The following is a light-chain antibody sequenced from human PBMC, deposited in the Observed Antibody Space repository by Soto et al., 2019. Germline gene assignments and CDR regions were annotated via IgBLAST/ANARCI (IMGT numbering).Light chain of an antibody. V-gene: IGLV7-46*01. CDR2: DTN. Sequence: QAVVTQEPSLTVSPGGTVTLTCGSSTGAVTSGHYPYWFQQKPGQAPRTLIYDTNNKHSWTPARFAGSLLGGKAALTLSGAQPGDEAEYYCLLSYSGPVVFGGGTKVTVL. CDR3: LLSYSGPVV. CDR1: TGAVTSGHY. J-gene: IGLJ2*01.